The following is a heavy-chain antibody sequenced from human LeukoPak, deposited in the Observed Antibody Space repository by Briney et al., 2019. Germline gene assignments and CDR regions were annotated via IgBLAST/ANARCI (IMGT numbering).Heavy chain of an antibody. D-gene: IGHD3-9*01. J-gene: IGHJ6*03. CDR1: GASISGHY. CDR3: ARDNPLVIPYMDV. Sequence: PSETLSLTCTVSGASISGHYLTWIRQPPGKGLEWIGYISHIGSTNYNPSLKSRVTISVDTSKNQFSLKLSSVTAADTAVYYCARDNPLVIPYMDVWGKGTTVTVSS. CDR2: ISHIGST. V-gene: IGHV4-59*11.